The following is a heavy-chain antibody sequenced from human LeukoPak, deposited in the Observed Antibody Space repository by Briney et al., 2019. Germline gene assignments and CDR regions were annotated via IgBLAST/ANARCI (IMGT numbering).Heavy chain of an antibody. V-gene: IGHV3-23*01. CDR1: EFTFSTYA. D-gene: IGHD2-15*01. J-gene: IGHJ4*02. CDR3: AKGMESVVVAATSLDY. Sequence: PGGSLRLSCAASEFTFSTYAMSWVRQAPGRGLEWVSGISGGGGLTNYADSLKGRFTISRDNSKNTLYLQMSSLRAEDTAVYYCAKGMESVVVAATSLDYWGQGTLVTVSS. CDR2: ISGGGGLT.